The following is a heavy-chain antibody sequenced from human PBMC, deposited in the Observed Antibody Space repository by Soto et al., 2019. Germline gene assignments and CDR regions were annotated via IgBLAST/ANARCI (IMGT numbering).Heavy chain of an antibody. CDR2: INPSGGST. D-gene: IGHD2-15*01. CDR1: GYTFTSYY. J-gene: IGHJ6*02. V-gene: IGHV1-46*01. Sequence: GASVKVSCKASGYTFTSYYMHWVRQAPGQGLEWMGIINPSGGSTSYAQKFQGRVTMTRDTSTGTVYMELSSLRSEDTAVYYCAREKGYCIGGSCRYYYYGMDVWGQGTTVTVSS. CDR3: AREKGYCIGGSCRYYYYGMDV.